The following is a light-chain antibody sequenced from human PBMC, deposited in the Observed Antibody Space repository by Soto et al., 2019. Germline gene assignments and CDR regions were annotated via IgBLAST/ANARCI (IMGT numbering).Light chain of an antibody. V-gene: IGLV2-14*03. CDR2: DVS. Sequence: QSALTQAASVSGSPGQSVTISCTGTTSDIGGYNHVSWYQQHPGKAPKLMIFDVSNRPSGVSNRFSGSKSGNTASLTISGLQAEDEADYFCSSYASSVTAVFGGGTQLTVL. CDR1: TSDIGGYNH. J-gene: IGLJ7*01. CDR3: SSYASSVTAV.